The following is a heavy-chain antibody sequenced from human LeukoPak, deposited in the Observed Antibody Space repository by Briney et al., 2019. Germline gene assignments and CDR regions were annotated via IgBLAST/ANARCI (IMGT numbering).Heavy chain of an antibody. D-gene: IGHD3-9*01. Sequence: ASVKVSCKASGYTFTSCGISWVRQAPGQGLEWMGWISTYNGNTNYAQNLQGRVTMTTDTSTSTAYMELRSLTSDDTAVYFCARDPRQYYDILTGHPYFDYWGQGTLVTVSS. J-gene: IGHJ4*02. CDR1: GYTFTSCG. CDR3: ARDPRQYYDILTGHPYFDY. CDR2: ISTYNGNT. V-gene: IGHV1-18*01.